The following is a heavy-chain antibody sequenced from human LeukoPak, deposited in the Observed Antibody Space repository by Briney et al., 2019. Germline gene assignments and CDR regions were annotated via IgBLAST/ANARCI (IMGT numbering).Heavy chain of an antibody. J-gene: IGHJ5*02. CDR2: ISGSGGST. D-gene: IGHD3-3*01. CDR1: GFTFSSYA. V-gene: IGHV3-23*01. CDR3: AKDRVFSPCYDFWSGPNWFDP. Sequence: GSLRLSCAASGFTFSSYAMSWVRQAPGKGLEWVSAISGSGGSTYYADSVKGRFTISRDNSKNTLYLQMNSLRAEDTAVYYCAKDRVFSPCYDFWSGPNWFDPWGQGTLVTVSS.